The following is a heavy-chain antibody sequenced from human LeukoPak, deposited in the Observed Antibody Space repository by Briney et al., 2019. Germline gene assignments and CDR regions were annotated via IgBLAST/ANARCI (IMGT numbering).Heavy chain of an antibody. CDR1: GFTFSSYW. D-gene: IGHD6-19*01. Sequence: GGSLRLSCAASGFTFSSYWMHWVRQAPGKGLVWVSRISTDGSSTSYADSVKGRFTISRDNAKNSLYLQMNSLRAEDTALYYCAKVFRAVAGQNHFDYWGQGTLVTVSS. CDR2: ISTDGSST. J-gene: IGHJ4*02. CDR3: AKVFRAVAGQNHFDY. V-gene: IGHV3-74*01.